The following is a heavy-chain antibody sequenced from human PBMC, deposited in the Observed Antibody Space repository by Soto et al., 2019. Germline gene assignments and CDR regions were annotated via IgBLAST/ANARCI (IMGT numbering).Heavy chain of an antibody. CDR1: GGSISSGGYY. Sequence: QVQLQESGPGLVKPSQTLSLTCTVSGGSISSGGYYWSWIRQHPGKGLEWIGYIYYSGSTYYNPSLKSXXTXSXXTSNNQFSLKLSSVTAADTDVYYCARTTLDGDYRNWVQGTLVTVSS. CDR3: ARTTLDGDYRN. V-gene: IGHV4-31*03. CDR2: IYYSGST. J-gene: IGHJ4*02. D-gene: IGHD4-17*01.